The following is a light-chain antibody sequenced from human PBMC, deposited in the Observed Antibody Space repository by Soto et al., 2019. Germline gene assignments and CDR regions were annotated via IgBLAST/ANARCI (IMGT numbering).Light chain of an antibody. V-gene: IGLV2-14*01. CDR2: EVS. CDR1: SSDVGGYDY. J-gene: IGLJ1*01. CDR3: SSYSISTAYL. Sequence: QSALTQPASVSGSPGQSITISCTGTSSDVGGYDYVSWYQLHPGKAPKLMVFEVSNRPSGVSYRFSGSKSGNTASLTISGLQAEDAADYFCSSYSISTAYLFGPGTKLTVL.